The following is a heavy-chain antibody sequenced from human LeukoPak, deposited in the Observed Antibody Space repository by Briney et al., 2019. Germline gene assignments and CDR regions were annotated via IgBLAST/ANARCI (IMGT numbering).Heavy chain of an antibody. Sequence: GGSLRLSYTASGFTLSSYGMHWVRQAPGKGLELVALMWSDGTKTSYADSVKGRFTISRDISRNTLYLRMNSLRAEDTALYYCARDADTSAFYWYFDLWGRGTLVTVSS. D-gene: IGHD3-22*01. J-gene: IGHJ2*01. CDR3: ARDADTSAFYWYFDL. CDR1: GFTLSSYG. V-gene: IGHV3-33*01. CDR2: MWSDGTKT.